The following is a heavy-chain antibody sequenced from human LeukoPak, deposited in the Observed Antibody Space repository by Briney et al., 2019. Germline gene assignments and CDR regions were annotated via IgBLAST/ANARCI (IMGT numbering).Heavy chain of an antibody. Sequence: PGGSLRLSCTASGFTFSTYAMNWVRQAPGKGLVWVSVISGSGISTYYADSVKGRFTISRDNSKNTLYLQMNSLRAEDTAIYYCAKGGRLNYYDSSGYPLHDAFDIWGQGTMVTVSS. V-gene: IGHV3-23*01. D-gene: IGHD3-22*01. CDR1: GFTFSTYA. CDR2: ISGSGIST. J-gene: IGHJ3*02. CDR3: AKGGRLNYYDSSGYPLHDAFDI.